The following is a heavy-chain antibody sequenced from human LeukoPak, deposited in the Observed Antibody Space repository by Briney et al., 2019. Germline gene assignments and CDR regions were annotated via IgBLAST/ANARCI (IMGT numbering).Heavy chain of an antibody. CDR2: IYHSGST. Sequence: GSLRLSCAASGFTFSSYAMRWVRQPPGKGLEWIGEIYHSGSTNYNPSLKSRVTISVDKSKNQFSLKLSSVTAADTAVYYCARCLDVYYDSSGLDYWGQGTLVTVSS. V-gene: IGHV4-4*02. J-gene: IGHJ4*02. CDR3: ARCLDVYYDSSGLDY. D-gene: IGHD3-22*01. CDR1: GFTFSSYAM.